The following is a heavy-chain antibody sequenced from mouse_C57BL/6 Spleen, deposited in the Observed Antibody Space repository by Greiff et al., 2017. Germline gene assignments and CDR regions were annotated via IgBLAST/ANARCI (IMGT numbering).Heavy chain of an antibody. Sequence: EVQLQQSGPELVKPGASVKISCKASGYTFTDYYMNWVKQSHGKSLEWIGEINPNNGGTSHNQKFKGKATLTVDKSSSTAYMELRSLTSEDSTVYYCAGDYDRDYYAMDCRGQGTSVTVSS. V-gene: IGHV1-26*01. CDR1: GYTFTDYY. CDR2: INPNNGGT. D-gene: IGHD2-4*01. CDR3: AGDYDRDYYAMDC. J-gene: IGHJ4*01.